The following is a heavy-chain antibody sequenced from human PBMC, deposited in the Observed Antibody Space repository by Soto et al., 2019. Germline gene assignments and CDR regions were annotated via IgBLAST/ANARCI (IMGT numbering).Heavy chain of an antibody. CDR1: GFTFSTYA. D-gene: IGHD2-15*01. Sequence: EVQLLESGGGLVQPGGSLRLSCAAAGFTFSTYAMTWDRQAPGRGLEWVSAISGNGGSIYYADSVKGRFTISRDNSKNTLYLQMISLGDEDTAVYYCAKAHCSGGSGYLRAFDIWGQGTLVTVSS. J-gene: IGHJ3*02. CDR2: ISGNGGSI. CDR3: AKAHCSGGSGYLRAFDI. V-gene: IGHV3-23*01.